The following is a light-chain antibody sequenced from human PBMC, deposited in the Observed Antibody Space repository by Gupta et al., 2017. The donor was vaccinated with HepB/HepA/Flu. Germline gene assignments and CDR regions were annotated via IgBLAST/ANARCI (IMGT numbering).Light chain of an antibody. CDR1: QSVLYSSNNKNY. CDR2: WAS. J-gene: IGKJ4*02. Sequence: DIVMTQSPDSLAVSLGERATINCKSSQSVLYSSNNKNYLAWYQHKPGQPPKVLIYWASTRESGVPDRFSGSGSGTDFTLTSSSLQAEDVAVYYGQQYESPPRTFGEGTKVEIK. V-gene: IGKV4-1*01. CDR3: QQYESPPRT.